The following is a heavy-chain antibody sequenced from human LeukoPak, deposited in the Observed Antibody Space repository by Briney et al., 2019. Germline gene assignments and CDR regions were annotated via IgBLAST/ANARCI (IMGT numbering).Heavy chain of an antibody. V-gene: IGHV4-4*07. CDR2: IHNTGTT. CDR3: ARGDFYDVGGRNWFDP. CDR1: GDSMTSYY. D-gene: IGHD5/OR15-5a*01. Sequence: PETLSLTRTVSGDSMTSYYWSFIWQPARKGLEWIVRIHNTGTTYYNPSLLSRFMMSVASYKNQFSLRLTSVTAADTAVYYCARGDFYDVGGRNWFDPWSQGTLVIVSS. J-gene: IGHJ5*02.